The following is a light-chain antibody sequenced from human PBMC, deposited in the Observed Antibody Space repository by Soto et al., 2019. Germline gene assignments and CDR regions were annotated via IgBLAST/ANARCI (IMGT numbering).Light chain of an antibody. Sequence: QSALTQPRSVSGSPGQSVTISCTGTGSGLGHYNSVSWYQYHPDKAPKLIIFDVSERPAGVPDRFSGSKSANTASLTISGLQVEDEADYYCCSYAGSYVYVFGTGTKLTVL. V-gene: IGLV2-11*01. CDR1: GSGLGHYNS. J-gene: IGLJ1*01. CDR3: CSYAGSYVYV. CDR2: DVS.